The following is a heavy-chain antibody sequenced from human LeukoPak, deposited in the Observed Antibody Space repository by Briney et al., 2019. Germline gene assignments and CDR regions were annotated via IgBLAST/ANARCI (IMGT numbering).Heavy chain of an antibody. V-gene: IGHV3-23*01. Sequence: GGSLRLSCAASGFTFSTYAMSWVRQAPGKGLEWVSTIDVGTSTTFYADSVKGRFDIFRDNSKNTVYLQMNSLRADDTAVYFCAKTGQFDSWGQGTLVTVSS. J-gene: IGHJ4*02. CDR2: IDVGTSTT. D-gene: IGHD1-14*01. CDR1: GFTFSTYA. CDR3: AKTGQFDS.